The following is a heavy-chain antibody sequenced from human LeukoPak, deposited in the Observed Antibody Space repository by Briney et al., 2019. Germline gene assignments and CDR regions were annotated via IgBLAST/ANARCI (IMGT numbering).Heavy chain of an antibody. CDR1: GFPFSGNA. CDR2: ISGSGGST. V-gene: IGHV3-23*01. J-gene: IGHJ4*02. D-gene: IGHD3-9*01. CDR3: AKDLVSTMTGPDY. Sequence: PGGSLRLSCAASGFPFSGNAMTWVRQPPGKGLEWVSAISGSGGSTYYADSVKGRFTISRDNSKNTLYLQMNSLRAEDTAVYYCAKDLVSTMTGPDYWGQGTLVTVSS.